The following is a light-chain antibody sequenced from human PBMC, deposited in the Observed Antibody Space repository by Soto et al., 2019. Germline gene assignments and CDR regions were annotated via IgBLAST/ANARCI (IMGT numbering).Light chain of an antibody. CDR1: QSVSRNY. V-gene: IGKV3-20*01. J-gene: IGKJ4*01. Sequence: EIVLTQSPGTLSLSPGERATLSCRASQSVSRNYVAWYQQKPGQPPRLLIYDASTRATGIPDRFSGSGSGADFTLTINRLEPEDFAVYFCQQYGRTPLTFGGGTKVEIK. CDR2: DAS. CDR3: QQYGRTPLT.